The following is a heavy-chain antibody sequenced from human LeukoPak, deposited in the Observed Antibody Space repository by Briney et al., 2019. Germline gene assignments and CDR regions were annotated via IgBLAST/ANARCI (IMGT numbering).Heavy chain of an antibody. V-gene: IGHV4-61*02. D-gene: IGHD3-22*01. CDR2: IYTSGST. Sequence: PSETLSLTCTVSGGSISSGSYYWSWIRQPAGKGLEWIGRIYTSGSTNYNPSLKSRVTISVDTSKNQFSLKLSSVTAADTAVYYCARGISEYYYDSSGYSDYWGQGTLVTVSS. J-gene: IGHJ4*02. CDR3: ARGISEYYYDSSGYSDY. CDR1: GGSISSGSYY.